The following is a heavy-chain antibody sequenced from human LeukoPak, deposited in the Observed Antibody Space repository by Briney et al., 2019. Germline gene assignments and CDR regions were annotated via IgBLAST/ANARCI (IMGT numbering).Heavy chain of an antibody. CDR3: VRAMAPLDTFNYQYAMDV. Sequence: SETLSLTCAVSGDSVSSGGYSWSWIRQPPGKGLEWIGYIYQSGNTYYNPSLKSRVTISLDKSKNQFSLNLSSVTAADTAVYYCVRAMAPLDTFNYQYAMDVWGQGTMVTVSS. CDR1: GDSVSSGGYS. J-gene: IGHJ6*02. D-gene: IGHD5-24*01. CDR2: IYQSGNT. V-gene: IGHV4-30-2*01.